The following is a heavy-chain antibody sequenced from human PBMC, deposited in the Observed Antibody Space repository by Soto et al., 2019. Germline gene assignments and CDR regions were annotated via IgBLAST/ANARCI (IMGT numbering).Heavy chain of an antibody. CDR2: ISSSSSTI. V-gene: IGHV3-48*01. J-gene: IGHJ4*02. D-gene: IGHD6-13*01. Sequence: LRLSCAASGFTFSSYSMNWVRQAPGKGLEWVSYISSSSSTIYYADSVKGRFTISRDNAKNSLYLQMNSLRAEDTAVYYCARDIAAAAGPAFDYWGQGTLVTVSS. CDR1: GFTFSSYS. CDR3: ARDIAAAAGPAFDY.